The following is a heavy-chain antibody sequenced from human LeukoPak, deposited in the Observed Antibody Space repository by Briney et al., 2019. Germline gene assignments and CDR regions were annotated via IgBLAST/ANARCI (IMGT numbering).Heavy chain of an antibody. D-gene: IGHD1-26*01. Sequence: SCKTSGYTFTSYGISWVRQAPGKGLEWVSAISGTGGSTYYADSVKGRFTISRDNSKNTLYLQMNSLRAEDTAVYYCAKDLGGGADYWGQGTLVTVSS. CDR2: ISGTGGST. V-gene: IGHV3-23*01. J-gene: IGHJ4*02. CDR1: GYTFTSYG. CDR3: AKDLGGGADY.